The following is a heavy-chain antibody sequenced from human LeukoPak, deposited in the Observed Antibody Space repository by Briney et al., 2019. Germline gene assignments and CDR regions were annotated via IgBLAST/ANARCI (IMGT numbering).Heavy chain of an antibody. D-gene: IGHD3-3*01. CDR3: ARVPSYYDFWSGYYRVEREGLVGAGDYYYMDV. CDR1: GYTFTGYY. V-gene: IGHV1-2*02. CDR2: INPNSGGT. J-gene: IGHJ6*03. Sequence: ASVKVSCKASGYTFTGYYMHWVRQAPGQGLEWMGWINPNSGGTNYAQKFQGRVTMTRDTSISTAYMELSRLRSDDTAVYYCARVPSYYDFWSGYYRVEREGLVGAGDYYYMDVWGKGTTVTVSS.